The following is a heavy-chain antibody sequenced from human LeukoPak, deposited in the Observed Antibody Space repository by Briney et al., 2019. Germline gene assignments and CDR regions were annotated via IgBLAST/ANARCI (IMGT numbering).Heavy chain of an antibody. Sequence: EGSLRLSCAASGFTLKNYWMSWVRQDPGKGLEWVAKIKHDGSEKQYVDSVKGRFTISRDNAKNSLYLEMNILRAEDTAVYYCARDRDASTLGLFDLWGQGTLVTVSS. J-gene: IGHJ4*02. V-gene: IGHV3-7*01. CDR1: GFTLKNYW. CDR2: IKHDGSEK. CDR3: ARDRDASTLGLFDL. D-gene: IGHD2-21*01.